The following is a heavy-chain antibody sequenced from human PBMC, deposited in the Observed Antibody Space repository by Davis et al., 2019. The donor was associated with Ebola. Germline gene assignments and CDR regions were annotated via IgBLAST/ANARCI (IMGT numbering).Heavy chain of an antibody. V-gene: IGHV3-30*03. J-gene: IGHJ5*02. D-gene: IGHD6-19*01. Sequence: GESLKISCAASGFTFSAMHWVRQAPGKGLEWVAGISYDGSNTYYGDSVKGRFTISRDTSKNTVYLEMHSLRPEDTAVYYCARDVGSAWRWFDPWGQGTLVTVSS. CDR3: ARDVGSAWRWFDP. CDR1: GFTFSA. CDR2: ISYDGSNT.